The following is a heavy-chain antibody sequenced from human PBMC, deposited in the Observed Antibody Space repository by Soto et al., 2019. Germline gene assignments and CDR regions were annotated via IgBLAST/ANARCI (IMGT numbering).Heavy chain of an antibody. J-gene: IGHJ6*03. Sequence: GASVKVSCKASGGTFSSYAISWVRQAPGQGLEWMGGIIPIFGTANYAQKFQGRVTITADESTSTAYMELSSLRSEDTAVYYCARVPYYDFWSGYLSYYYYYMDVWGKGTTVTVSS. CDR2: IIPIFGTA. CDR3: ARVPYYDFWSGYLSYYYYYMDV. CDR1: GGTFSSYA. V-gene: IGHV1-69*13. D-gene: IGHD3-3*01.